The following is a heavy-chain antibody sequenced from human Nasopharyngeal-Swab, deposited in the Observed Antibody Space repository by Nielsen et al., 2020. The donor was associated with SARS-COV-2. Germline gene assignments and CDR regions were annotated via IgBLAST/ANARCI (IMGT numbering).Heavy chain of an antibody. CDR3: ARMTTDDYGDYAWYDY. CDR2: IAWDDDK. J-gene: IGHJ4*02. CDR1: GFSLSTSGMC. Sequence: SGPTLVKPTQTLTLTCTFSGFSLSTSGMCVSWIRQPPGKALEWLALIAWDDDKYYSTSLKTRLTISKDTSKNQVVLTMTNMDPVDTATYYCARMTTDDYGDYAWYDYWGQGTLVTVSS. V-gene: IGHV2-70*01. D-gene: IGHD4-17*01.